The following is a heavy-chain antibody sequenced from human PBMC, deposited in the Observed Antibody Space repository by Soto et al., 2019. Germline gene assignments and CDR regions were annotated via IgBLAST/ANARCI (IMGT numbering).Heavy chain of an antibody. D-gene: IGHD6-19*01. V-gene: IGHV3-30*18. Sequence: QVQLVESGGGVVQPGRSLRLSCAASGFTFSSYGMHWVRQAPGKGLEWVAVISHDGSNKYFADSVKGRFTISRDNSQNXLYLQMNSLRAEDTAVYYCAKLLLAVAGYLHGMDVWGQGTTVTVSS. CDR1: GFTFSSYG. J-gene: IGHJ6*02. CDR2: ISHDGSNK. CDR3: AKLLLAVAGYLHGMDV.